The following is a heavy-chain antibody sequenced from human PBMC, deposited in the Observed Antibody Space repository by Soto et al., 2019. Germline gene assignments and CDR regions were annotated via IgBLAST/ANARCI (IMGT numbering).Heavy chain of an antibody. D-gene: IGHD4-17*01. CDR1: GGTLSNYG. V-gene: IGHV1-69*12. CDR2: IIPVFGTA. J-gene: IGHJ6*02. CDR3: ARGDATKIIVTTYYGMDV. Sequence: QVQLVQSGAEVKKPGSSVKVSCKASGGTLSNYGVSWVRQAPGQGLEWLGGIIPVFGTANYAHKFQGRLTNTADESTSTVYMDVSSLRSEDTAVYYCARGDATKIIVTTYYGMDVWRQGTTVTVSS.